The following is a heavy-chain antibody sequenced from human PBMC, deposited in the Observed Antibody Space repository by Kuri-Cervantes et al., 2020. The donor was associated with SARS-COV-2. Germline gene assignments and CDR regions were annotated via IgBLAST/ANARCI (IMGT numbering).Heavy chain of an antibody. V-gene: IGHV3-30-3*01. CDR3: ARDITMVRGAYFDY. J-gene: IGHJ4*02. Sequence: GESLKISCAASGFTFSSYAMHWVRQAPGKGLEWVAVIPYDGSNKYYADSVKGRFTISRDNSKNTLYLQMNSLRAEDTAVYYCARDITMVRGAYFDYRGQGTLVTVSS. D-gene: IGHD3-10*01. CDR1: GFTFSSYA. CDR2: IPYDGSNK.